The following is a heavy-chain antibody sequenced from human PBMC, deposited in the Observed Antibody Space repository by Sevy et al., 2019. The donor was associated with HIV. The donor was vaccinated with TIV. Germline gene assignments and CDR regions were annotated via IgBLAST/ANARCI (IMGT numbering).Heavy chain of an antibody. V-gene: IGHV3-23*01. D-gene: IGHD3-10*01. J-gene: IGHJ4*02. CDR1: GFTFSSYA. Sequence: GGSLRLSCAASGFTFSSYAMSWVRQAPGKGLEWVSAISGSSGSTYYADSVKGRFTISRDNSKNTLYLQMNSLRAEDTAVYYCAKNDYYGSGSYYYWGQGTLVTVSS. CDR3: AKNDYYGSGSYYY. CDR2: ISGSSGST.